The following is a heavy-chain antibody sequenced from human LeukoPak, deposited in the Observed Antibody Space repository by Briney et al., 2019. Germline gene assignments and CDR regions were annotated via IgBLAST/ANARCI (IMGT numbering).Heavy chain of an antibody. V-gene: IGHV1-18*01. D-gene: IGHD4-23*01. J-gene: IGHJ4*02. CDR2: ISAYNGNT. CDR1: GYTFTIYG. Sequence: VASVKVSCKASGYTFTIYGFSWVRQAPGQGLEWMGWISAYNGNTNYAQKLQGRVTMTTDTSTSTAYMELRSLRSDDTAVYYCARVNYGGNHWRGDYWGQGTLVTVSS. CDR3: ARVNYGGNHWRGDY.